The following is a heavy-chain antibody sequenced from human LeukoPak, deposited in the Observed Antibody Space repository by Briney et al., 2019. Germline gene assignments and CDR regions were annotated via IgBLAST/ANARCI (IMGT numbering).Heavy chain of an antibody. Sequence: GGPRRLSCAPSGFPFSSYWLHGAPKAPGKGRVGVPLINSDGSSTSYADSVKGRFTISRDNAKNTLYLQMNSLRAEDTAVYYCARVSDILTGYYYFDYWGQGTLVTVSS. CDR3: ARVSDILTGYYYFDY. CDR1: GFPFSSYW. CDR2: INSDGSST. J-gene: IGHJ4*02. D-gene: IGHD3-9*01. V-gene: IGHV3-74*01.